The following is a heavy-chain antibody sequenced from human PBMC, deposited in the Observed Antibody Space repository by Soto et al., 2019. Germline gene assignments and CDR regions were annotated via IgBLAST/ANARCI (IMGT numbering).Heavy chain of an antibody. CDR2: ISGSGGST. J-gene: IGHJ4*02. D-gene: IGHD6-19*01. CDR3: AKSGLVQWLVPLSY. V-gene: IGHV3-23*01. Sequence: GGSLRLSCAASGFTFSSYAMSWVRQAPGKGLEWVSAISGSGGSTYYADSVKGRFTISRDNSKNTLYLQMNSLRAEDTAVYYCAKSGLVQWLVPLSYWGQGTLVTVSS. CDR1: GFTFSSYA.